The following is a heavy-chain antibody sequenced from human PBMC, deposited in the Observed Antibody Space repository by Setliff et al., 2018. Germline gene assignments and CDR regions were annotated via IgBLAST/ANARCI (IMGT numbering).Heavy chain of an antibody. CDR2: INPNSGDT. CDR3: ARDGDILTTYCFYDYYMDV. V-gene: IGHV1-2*02. J-gene: IGHJ6*03. D-gene: IGHD3-9*01. Sequence: GASVKVSCKASGYTFTGYYILWVRQAPGQGLEYMGWINPNSGDTNYAPKFQGRVTMTRDTSISTVYMEGSSLRADDTAVYYCARDGDILTTYCFYDYYMDVWGQGTTVTVSS. CDR1: GYTFTGYY.